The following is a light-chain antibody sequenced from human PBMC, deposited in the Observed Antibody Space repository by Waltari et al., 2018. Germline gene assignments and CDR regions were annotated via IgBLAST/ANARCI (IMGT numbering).Light chain of an antibody. CDR3: QQGKSYPYT. CDR2: YAN. Sequence: DIQMSQSPSSLSASVGDRVTITCRASQGINSYLNWYQQKPGKAPKLLIYYANSLPTGVPSRFSGSGSGTEFTLTISSLQPEDFATYYCQQGKSYPYTFGQGTKVDIK. CDR1: QGINSY. V-gene: IGKV1-17*01. J-gene: IGKJ2*01.